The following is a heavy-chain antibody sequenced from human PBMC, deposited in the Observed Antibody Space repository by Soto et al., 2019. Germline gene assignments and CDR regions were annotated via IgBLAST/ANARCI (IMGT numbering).Heavy chain of an antibody. Sequence: ASVKVSCKASGYTFTSYDINWVRQATGQGLEWMGWMNPNSGNTGYAQKFQGRVTMTRNTSISTAYMELSSLRAEDTAVYYCARAAKTYPGRGLAAAGWFDPWGQGTLVTVSS. J-gene: IGHJ5*02. CDR1: GYTFTSYD. CDR3: ARAAKTYPGRGLAAAGWFDP. D-gene: IGHD6-13*01. V-gene: IGHV1-8*01. CDR2: MNPNSGNT.